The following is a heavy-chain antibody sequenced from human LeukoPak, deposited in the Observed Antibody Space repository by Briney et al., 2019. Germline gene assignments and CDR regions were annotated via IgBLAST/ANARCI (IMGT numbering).Heavy chain of an antibody. CDR1: GFTFSSYA. J-gene: IGHJ3*02. CDR2: ISGSGGTT. CDR3: AKSYSGSYSCDGAFDI. V-gene: IGHV3-23*01. D-gene: IGHD1-26*01. Sequence: GGSLRLSCAASGFTFSSYAMSWVRQAPGKGLEWVSAISGSGGTTYYADSVKGRFTVSRDNSKNTLYLQMNSLRAEDTAVYYCAKSYSGSYSCDGAFDIWGQGTMVTVSS.